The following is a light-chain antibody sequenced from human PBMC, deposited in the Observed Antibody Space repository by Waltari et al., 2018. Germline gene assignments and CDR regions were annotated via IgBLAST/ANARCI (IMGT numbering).Light chain of an antibody. CDR3: QKYGTLPAT. CDR1: QSISKY. J-gene: IGKJ1*01. Sequence: EIMLTQSPGTLSLSPGERATLSCRASQSISKYLAWYQQKPGQAPTLLIFDASSRATGIPDRFSGSGSGTDFSLTIRRLEPEDVAVYYCQKYGTLPATFGQGTKVEIK. CDR2: DAS. V-gene: IGKV3-20*01.